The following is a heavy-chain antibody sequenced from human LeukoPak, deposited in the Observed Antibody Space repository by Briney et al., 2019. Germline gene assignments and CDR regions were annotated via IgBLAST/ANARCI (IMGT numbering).Heavy chain of an antibody. Sequence: PGGSLRLSCAASGFTFSNYGMHWVRQAPGKGLEWVAIIWYDGSNKYYADSVKGRFTISRDNSKNTLYLQMNSLRAEDTAVYYCARDRGVYSSRWNRNFAYWGQGTLVTVSA. J-gene: IGHJ4*02. CDR3: ARDRGVYSSRWNRNFAY. D-gene: IGHD6-13*01. CDR1: GFTFSNYG. CDR2: IWYDGSNK. V-gene: IGHV3-33*01.